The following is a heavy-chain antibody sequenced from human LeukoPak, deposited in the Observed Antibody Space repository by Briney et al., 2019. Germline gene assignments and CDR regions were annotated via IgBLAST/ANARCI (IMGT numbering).Heavy chain of an antibody. V-gene: IGHV4-61*01. CDR2: IYYSGST. CDR1: GGSVSSGSYY. D-gene: IGHD3-3*01. J-gene: IGHJ4*02. CDR3: ARDWSGLIDY. Sequence: SETLSLTCTVSGGSVSSGSYYWSWIRQPPGKGLEWIGYIYYSGSTNYNPSLKSRVTISVDTSKNQFSLKLSSVTAADTAVYYCARDWSGLIDYWGQGTLVTVSS.